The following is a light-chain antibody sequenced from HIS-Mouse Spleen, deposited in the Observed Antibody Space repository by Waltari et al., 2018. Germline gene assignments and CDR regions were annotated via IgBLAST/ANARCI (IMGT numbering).Light chain of an antibody. CDR3: QQRSNWPPE. V-gene: IGKV3-11*01. J-gene: IGKJ1*01. CDR2: DAS. CDR1: QIVSSY. Sequence: EIVLTQSPATLSLSPGERATLSCRASQIVSSYLAWYQQKPGQAPRLLIYDASNRATGIPARFSGSGSGTDFTLTISSLEPEDFAVYYCQQRSNWPPELGQGTKVEIK.